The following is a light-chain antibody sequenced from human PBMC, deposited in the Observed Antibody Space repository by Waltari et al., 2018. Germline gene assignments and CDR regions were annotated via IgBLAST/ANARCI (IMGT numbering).Light chain of an antibody. CDR2: GVN. V-gene: IGLV2-8*01. CDR1: SSDVGGYNY. J-gene: IGLJ1*01. CDR3: SSYVGYKNNYV. Sequence: QSALTQPPSASGSPGQSVTISCTGTSSDVGGYNYVSWYQQYPGKAPKVMIYGVNKRPSGVPDRFSGSKSGNTASLTVSGLQAEDEADYYCSSYVGYKNNYVFGTGTK.